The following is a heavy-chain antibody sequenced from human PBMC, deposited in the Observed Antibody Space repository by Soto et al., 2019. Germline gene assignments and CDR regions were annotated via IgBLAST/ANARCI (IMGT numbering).Heavy chain of an antibody. V-gene: IGHV1-2*02. CDR2: INPNSGDT. D-gene: IGHD3-22*01. Sequence: ASVKVSCKASGYTFTGYFMHWVRQAPGQGLEWMGWINPNSGDTNSAQKFQGRVTMARDMSINTAYMELRRLTSDDTAVYYCARVRTYYDSSGSLDYWGQGTLVTVSS. J-gene: IGHJ4*02. CDR3: ARVRTYYDSSGSLDY. CDR1: GYTFTGYF.